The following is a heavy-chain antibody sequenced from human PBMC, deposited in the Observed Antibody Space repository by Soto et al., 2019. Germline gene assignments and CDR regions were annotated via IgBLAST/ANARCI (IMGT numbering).Heavy chain of an antibody. D-gene: IGHD6-13*01. J-gene: IGHJ4*02. CDR2: IHYSGST. CDR3: ARDLGVSSSWRINYFDY. V-gene: IGHV4-31*03. CDR1: GGSISSGGYY. Sequence: QVQLQESGPGLVKPSQTLSLTCTVSGGSISSGGYYWSWIRQHPGKGLEWIGYIHYSGSTYYNPSLKSRVTISVDTSKNQFSLKLSSVTAADTAVYYCARDLGVSSSWRINYFDYWGQGTLVTVSS.